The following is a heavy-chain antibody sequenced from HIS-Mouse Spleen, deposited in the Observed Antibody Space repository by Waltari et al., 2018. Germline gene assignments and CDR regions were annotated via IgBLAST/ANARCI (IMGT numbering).Heavy chain of an antibody. V-gene: IGHV4-39*07. J-gene: IGHJ2*01. CDR3: AREIPYSSSWYDWYFDL. CDR2: SYYSGST. D-gene: IGHD6-13*01. CDR1: GGSISSSSYY. Sequence: QLQLQESGPGLVKPSETLSLTCTVSGGSISSSSYYWGWIRQPPGKGLGWIGSSYYSGSTHYNPSLKSRVTISVDTSKNQFSLKLSAVTAADTAVYYCAREIPYSSSWYDWYFDLWGRGTLVTVSS.